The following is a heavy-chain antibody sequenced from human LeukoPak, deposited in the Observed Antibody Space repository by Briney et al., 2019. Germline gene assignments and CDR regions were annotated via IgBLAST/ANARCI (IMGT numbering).Heavy chain of an antibody. CDR2: ISAYSSHT. V-gene: IGHV1-18*01. CDR3: ARGQTEYDSSGYYYEAAFDF. CDR1: GYTFATYG. J-gene: IGHJ3*01. D-gene: IGHD3-22*01. Sequence: ASAKVSCKASGYTFATYGINWVRQAPGQGLEWMGWISAYSSHTNYAQRLQDRVAMTTDTSTNTAYMELRSLRSDDTAVYYCARGQTEYDSSGYYYEAAFDFWGQGTMVTVSS.